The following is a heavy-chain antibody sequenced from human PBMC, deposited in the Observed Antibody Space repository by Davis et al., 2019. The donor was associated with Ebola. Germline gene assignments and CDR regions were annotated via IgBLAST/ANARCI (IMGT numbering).Heavy chain of an antibody. D-gene: IGHD3-16*01. J-gene: IGHJ4*02. CDR2: IYTGDSDT. CDR3: ARLRAGESLNPAFDY. Sequence: GGSLRLSCKDSGNSFTSHWIGWVRQMPGKGLEWMGIIYTGDSDTRYSPSFQGQVTLSADKSISTAYLQWSSLKASDTAMYYCARLRAGESLNPAFDYWGQGTLVTVSS. V-gene: IGHV5-51*01. CDR1: GNSFTSHW.